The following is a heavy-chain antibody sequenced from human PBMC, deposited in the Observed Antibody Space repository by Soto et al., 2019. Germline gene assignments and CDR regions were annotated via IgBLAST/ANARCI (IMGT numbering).Heavy chain of an antibody. J-gene: IGHJ5*02. CDR3: ARHILCGGDCLGWFDP. CDR1: GGSISSYY. Sequence: QVQLQESGPGLVKPSETLSLTCTVSGGSISSYYWSWIRQPPGKGLEWIGYIYYSGSTNYNPSLKSRVTISVDTSKNQFSLKLSSVTAADTAVYYCARHILCGGDCLGWFDPWGQGTLVTVSS. D-gene: IGHD2-21*02. CDR2: IYYSGST. V-gene: IGHV4-59*08.